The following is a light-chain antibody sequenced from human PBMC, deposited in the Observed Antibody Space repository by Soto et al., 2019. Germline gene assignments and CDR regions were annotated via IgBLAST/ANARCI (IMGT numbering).Light chain of an antibody. CDR1: QSVSSN. J-gene: IGKJ1*01. V-gene: IGKV3-15*01. CDR2: GAS. CDR3: QQYYKWPRT. Sequence: EIEMTQSPATLSVSPGERATLSCRASQSVSSNLAWYQHKPGQAPRVSIYGASTRATDIPARFSGSGSGTEFTLTISSLQSEDFAVYYCQQYYKWPRTFGQGNNVEIK.